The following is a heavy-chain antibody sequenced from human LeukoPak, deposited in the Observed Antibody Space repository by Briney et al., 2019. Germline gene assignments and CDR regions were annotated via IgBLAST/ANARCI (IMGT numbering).Heavy chain of an antibody. CDR2: INWNGGST. D-gene: IGHD3-22*01. CDR3: ARATGMAMIAQY. J-gene: IGHJ4*02. V-gene: IGHV3-20*04. CDR1: GFTFDDYG. Sequence: TGGSLRLSCAASGFTFDDYGMSWVRQAPGKGLEWVSGINWNGGSTGYADSVKGRFTISRDNAKNSLYLQMNSLRAEDTAVYYCARATGMAMIAQYWGQGTLVTVSS.